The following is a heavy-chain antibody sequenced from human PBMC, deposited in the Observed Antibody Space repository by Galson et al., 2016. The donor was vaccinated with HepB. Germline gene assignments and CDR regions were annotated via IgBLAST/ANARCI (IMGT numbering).Heavy chain of an antibody. CDR1: GYSFTTYD. CDR2: MNPNSGNT. CDR3: ARGGMFDSRTIRDGMEV. Sequence: SVKVSCKASGYSFTTYDINWVRQAPGQGLEWLGWMNPNSGNTGYAQTFRGRVTMTRNNSISTAYMEVISLRSEDTAVYYCARGGMFDSRTIRDGMEVWGQGTTVTVSS. V-gene: IGHV1-8*01. J-gene: IGHJ6*02. D-gene: IGHD2-21*01.